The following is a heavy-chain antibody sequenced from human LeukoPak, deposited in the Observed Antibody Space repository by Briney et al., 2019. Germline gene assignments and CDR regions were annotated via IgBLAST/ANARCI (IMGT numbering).Heavy chain of an antibody. CDR1: GYTFTSYG. V-gene: IGHV1-18*01. D-gene: IGHD4-17*01. J-gene: IGHJ3*02. Sequence: GASVKVSCKASGYTFTSYGISWVRQAPGQGLEWMGWISAYNGNTNYAQKLQGRVTMTTDTSTSTAYMELRSLRSDDTAVYYCARDGGPTVTTGDDAFDIWGQGTMVTVSS. CDR3: ARDGGPTVTTGDDAFDI. CDR2: ISAYNGNT.